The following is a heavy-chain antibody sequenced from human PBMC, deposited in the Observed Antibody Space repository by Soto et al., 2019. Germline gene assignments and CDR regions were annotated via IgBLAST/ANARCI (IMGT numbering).Heavy chain of an antibody. CDR1: GGSITSYY. V-gene: IGHV4-4*07. J-gene: IGHJ6*02. D-gene: IGHD2-2*01. CDR2: IYSDGTT. CDR3: SRVDCSNTNCRTRGMDV. Sequence: QVHLQESGPGLVKPSATLSLICTVSGGSITSYYWSWVRQPVGKGLEWVGRIYSDGTTNYSPSLNSRVTMSLDTSKNQFSLWLSSVTAADTAIYYCSRVDCSNTNCRTRGMDVWGQGTTVTVSS.